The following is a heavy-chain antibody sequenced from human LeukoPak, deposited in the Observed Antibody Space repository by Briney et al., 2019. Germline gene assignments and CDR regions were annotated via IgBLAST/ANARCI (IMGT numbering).Heavy chain of an antibody. CDR3: ARDTVGAGTIWFDP. V-gene: IGHV4-39*07. CDR1: GGSISSSCYY. CDR2: IYYSGST. J-gene: IGHJ5*02. D-gene: IGHD6-13*01. Sequence: SETLSLTCTVSGGSISSSCYYWGWIRQPPGKGLEWIGSIYYSGSTYYNPSLKSRVTISVDTSKNQFSLKLSSVTAADTAVCYCARDTVGAGTIWFDPWGQGTLVTVSS.